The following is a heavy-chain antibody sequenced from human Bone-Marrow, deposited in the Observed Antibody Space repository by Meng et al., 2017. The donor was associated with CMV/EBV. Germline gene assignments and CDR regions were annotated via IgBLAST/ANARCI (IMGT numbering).Heavy chain of an antibody. CDR3: VKDMRKKQLQIGYYGMDV. Sequence: GGSLRLSCAASGSRFDDYAMHWVRQAPGKGLEWVSGISGNSGSIGYVGSVKGRFTISRDDAKNSLYLQMNSLRGEDTALYDCVKDMRKKQLQIGYYGMDVWGQGTTVTVSS. CDR1: GSRFDDYA. D-gene: IGHD6-13*01. J-gene: IGHJ6*02. V-gene: IGHV3-9*01. CDR2: ISGNSGSI.